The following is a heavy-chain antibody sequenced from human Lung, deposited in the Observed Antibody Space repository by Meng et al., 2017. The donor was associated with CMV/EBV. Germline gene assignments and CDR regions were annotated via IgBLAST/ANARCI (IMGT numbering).Heavy chain of an antibody. V-gene: IGHV4-39*07. CDR2: LYYSGST. CDR1: GGSISSSTYY. CDR3: ARGDSGSYYFDY. J-gene: IGHJ4*02. Sequence: SXTXSLXCTVSGGSISSSTYYWGWVRQPPGKGLEWIGSLYYSGSTYYNPSLKSRVTISVDTSMNQFSLKLSSVTAADTAMYYCARGDSGSYYFDYWGQGKXVTVSS. D-gene: IGHD1-26*01.